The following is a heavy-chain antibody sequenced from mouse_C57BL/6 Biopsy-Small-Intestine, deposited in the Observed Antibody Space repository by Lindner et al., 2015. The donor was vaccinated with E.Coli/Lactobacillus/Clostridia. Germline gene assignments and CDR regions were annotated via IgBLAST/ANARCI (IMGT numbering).Heavy chain of an antibody. CDR3: ARRDYGYAMDY. Sequence: VQLQESGPELVKPGASVKIPCKASGYTFTDYNMDWVKQGHGKSLEWIGDINPNNGGTIYNQKFKGKATLAVDKSSSTAYMELRSLTSEDTAVYYCARRDYGYAMDYWGQGTSVTVSS. V-gene: IGHV1-18*01. CDR1: GYTFTDYN. J-gene: IGHJ4*01. CDR2: INPNNGGT. D-gene: IGHD1-1*01.